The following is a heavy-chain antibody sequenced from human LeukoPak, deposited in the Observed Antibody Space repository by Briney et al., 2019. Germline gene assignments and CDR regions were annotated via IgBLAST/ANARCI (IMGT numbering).Heavy chain of an antibody. CDR3: AREGGFYRPLDY. Sequence: PSETLSLTCGVSGGSITTTNWWTWVRQPPGKGLEWIGEVHLDGRTNYNPSLESRLTISVDLSENHISLRLTSVTAADTAVYYCAREGGFYRPLDYSGQETLVTVSS. CDR1: GGSITTTNW. D-gene: IGHD3-3*01. V-gene: IGHV4-4*02. J-gene: IGHJ4*02. CDR2: VHLDGRT.